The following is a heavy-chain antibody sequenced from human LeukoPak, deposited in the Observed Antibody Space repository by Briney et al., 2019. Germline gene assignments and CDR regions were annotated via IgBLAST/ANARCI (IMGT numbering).Heavy chain of an antibody. CDR1: GFTFSIYA. Sequence: GGSLRLSCAASGFTFSIYAMSWVRQAPGKGLEWVSSISSKSDYTYYEDSVKGRFTVSRDNSKSTLYLQMNSLRAEDTAIYYCAKDRPNYYESNGHYYRRDGDYWGQGTLVIVSS. V-gene: IGHV3-23*01. CDR2: ISSKSDYT. J-gene: IGHJ4*02. CDR3: AKDRPNYYESNGHYYRRDGDY. D-gene: IGHD3-22*01.